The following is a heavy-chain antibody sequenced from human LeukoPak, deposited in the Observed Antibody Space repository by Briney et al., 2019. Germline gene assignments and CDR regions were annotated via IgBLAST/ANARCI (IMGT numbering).Heavy chain of an antibody. CDR3: ASDPWGSDYFDY. CDR1: GFTFSSYA. V-gene: IGHV3-23*01. D-gene: IGHD7-27*01. J-gene: IGHJ4*02. CDR2: ISGSGGST. Sequence: QPGGSLRLSCAASGFTFSSYAMSWVRQAPGKGLEWVSAISGSGGSTYYADSVKGRFTISRDNSKNTLYLQMNSLRAEDTAVYYCASDPWGSDYFDYWGQGTLVTVSS.